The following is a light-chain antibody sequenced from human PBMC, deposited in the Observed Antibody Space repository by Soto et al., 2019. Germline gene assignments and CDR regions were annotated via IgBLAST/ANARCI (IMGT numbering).Light chain of an antibody. CDR1: QSVSSNY. CDR2: GAS. Sequence: ILLTQSPDTLSLSPGERATLSCRATQSVSSNYLAWYQQKAVQAPRLLIYGASIRATGIPDRISGIGSGTAFTLIINRLEPEDSAVYYCQQYGSSAAFGGGTKAKI. J-gene: IGKJ4*01. V-gene: IGKV3-20*01. CDR3: QQYGSSAA.